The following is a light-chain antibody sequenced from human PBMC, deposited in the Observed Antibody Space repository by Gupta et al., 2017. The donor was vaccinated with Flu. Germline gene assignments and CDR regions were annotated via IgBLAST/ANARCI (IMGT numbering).Light chain of an antibody. V-gene: IGLV3-1*01. J-gene: IGLJ2*01. CDR2: EDS. CDR1: KLGDKY. CDR3: QAWDSSTVV. Sequence: SYELTQPPSVSVSPGQTASITCSGDKLGDKYACWYQQKPGQSPVLVIYEDSKWPSGIPERISGSNSGNTATLTISGTQAMDEADYYCQAWDSSTVVFGGGTKLTVL.